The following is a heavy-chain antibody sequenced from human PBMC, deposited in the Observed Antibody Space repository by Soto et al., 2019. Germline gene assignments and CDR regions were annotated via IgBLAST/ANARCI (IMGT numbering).Heavy chain of an antibody. CDR3: ARAYQPGRYNWFDP. D-gene: IGHD2-2*01. J-gene: IGHJ5*02. Sequence: GASVKVSCKASGGTFSSYAISWVRQAPGQGLEWMGGIIPIFGTANYAQKFQGRVTITADESTSTAYMELSSLRSEDTAVYYCARAYQPGRYNWFDPWGQGTLVTVSS. CDR2: IIPIFGTA. V-gene: IGHV1-69*13. CDR1: GGTFSSYA.